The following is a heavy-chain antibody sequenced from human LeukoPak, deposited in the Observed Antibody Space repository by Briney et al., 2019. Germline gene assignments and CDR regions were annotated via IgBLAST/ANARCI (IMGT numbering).Heavy chain of an antibody. CDR3: ATAQDYYDSSCPKRRWFDP. J-gene: IGHJ5*02. CDR2: IWYAGSNK. V-gene: IGHV3-33*08. CDR1: GFTFSSHG. D-gene: IGHD3-22*01. Sequence: PGGSLRLSCAASGFTFSSHGMHWVRQAPGKGLEWVAVIWYAGSNKYYADSVKGRFTISRDNCKNTLYLQMNSLRAEDTAVYYRATAQDYYDSSCPKRRWFDPWGQGTLVIVSS.